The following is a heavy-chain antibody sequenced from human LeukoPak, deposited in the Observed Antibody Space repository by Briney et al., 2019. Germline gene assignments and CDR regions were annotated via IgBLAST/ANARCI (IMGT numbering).Heavy chain of an antibody. CDR1: GGSISSSSYY. CDR3: ARWVRNWNLDAFDI. J-gene: IGHJ3*02. D-gene: IGHD1-20*01. CDR2: IYYSGST. V-gene: IGHV4-39*01. Sequence: SEALSLTCTGSGGSISSSSYYWGWIRQPPGKGLEWIGSIYYSGSTYYNPSLKSRVTISVDTSKNQFSLKLSSVTAADTAVYYCARWVRNWNLDAFDIWGQGTMVTVSS.